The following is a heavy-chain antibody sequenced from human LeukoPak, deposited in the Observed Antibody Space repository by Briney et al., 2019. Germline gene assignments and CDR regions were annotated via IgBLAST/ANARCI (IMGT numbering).Heavy chain of an antibody. J-gene: IGHJ5*02. CDR1: GYIFTTYG. D-gene: IGHD3-22*01. CDR3: ARIAPGKRISMTTAGSNRVNWFDP. CDR2: ISAYNGNT. Sequence: ASVKVSCKASGYIFTTYGITWVRQAPGQGLEWMGWISAYNGNTNSAQKFQGRVNMTTDTATSTAYMEMRSLRSDDTAVYYCARIAPGKRISMTTAGSNRVNWFDPWGQGTLVTVSS. V-gene: IGHV1-18*01.